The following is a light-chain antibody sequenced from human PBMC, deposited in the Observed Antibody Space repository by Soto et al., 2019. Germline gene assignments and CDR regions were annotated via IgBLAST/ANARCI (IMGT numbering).Light chain of an antibody. J-gene: IGLJ2*01. CDR3: SSYIDTDTLL. CDR2: EVS. Sequence: QSVLTQPASVSGSPGQSIIISCTGTSSDIGKYNYVSWYQQHPGKAPKLMIFEVSHRPSGVSHRFSGSKSGNTASLTISGLQTEDEADYYCSSYIDTDTLLFGGGTKLTVL. V-gene: IGLV2-14*01. CDR1: SSDIGKYNY.